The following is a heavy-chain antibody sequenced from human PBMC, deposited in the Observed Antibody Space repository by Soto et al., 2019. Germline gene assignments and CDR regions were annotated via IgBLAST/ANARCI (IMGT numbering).Heavy chain of an antibody. J-gene: IGHJ6*02. Sequence: ASVKVSCKASGYTFTSYFMHWVRQAPGQGLEWLGIINLSVGSTSYAQKLQGRVTMTRDTSTSTVYMELSSLRSEDTAVYYCAREGAVAGRTFDSWGQGTLVTVSSGKGGRGESLKISCKGSGYSFTSYWIYYGMDVWGQGTTVTVSS. D-gene: IGHD6-19*01. V-gene: IGHV1-46*04. CDR3: AREGAVAGRTFDSWGQGTLVTVSSGKGGRGESLKISCKGSGYSFTSYWIYYGMDV. CDR1: GYTFTSYF. CDR2: INLSVGST.